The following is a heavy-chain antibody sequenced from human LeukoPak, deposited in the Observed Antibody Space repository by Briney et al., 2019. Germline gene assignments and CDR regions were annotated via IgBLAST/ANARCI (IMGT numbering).Heavy chain of an antibody. D-gene: IGHD6-19*01. CDR2: ISGSGGST. CDR1: GFTFSSYA. Sequence: GGSLRLSCAASGFTFSSYAMSWVRQAPGKGLEWVSAISGSGGSTYYADSVKARFTISRDNSKNTLYLQMNSLRTEDTAVYFCAREGSSSSFDYWGQGTLVTVSS. CDR3: AREGSSSSFDY. J-gene: IGHJ4*02. V-gene: IGHV3-23*01.